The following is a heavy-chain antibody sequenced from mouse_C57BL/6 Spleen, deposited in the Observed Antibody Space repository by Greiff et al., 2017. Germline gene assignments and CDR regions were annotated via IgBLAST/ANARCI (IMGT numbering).Heavy chain of an antibody. CDR2: IYPGSGST. V-gene: IGHV1-55*01. Sequence: QVQLKQPGAELVKPGASVKMSCKASGYTFTSYWITWVKQRPGQGLEWIGDIYPGSGSTNYNEKFKSKATLTVDTSSSTAYMQLSSLTSEDSAVYYCARKSYSSGYTFDYWGQGTTLTVSS. CDR3: ARKSYSSGYTFDY. J-gene: IGHJ2*01. D-gene: IGHD3-2*02. CDR1: GYTFTSYW.